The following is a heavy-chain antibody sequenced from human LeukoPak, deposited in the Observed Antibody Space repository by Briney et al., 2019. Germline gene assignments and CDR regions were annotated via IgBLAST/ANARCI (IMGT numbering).Heavy chain of an antibody. Sequence: ASVKVSCKPSGYSFTRNGISWVRQAPGQGLEWMAWISANSGNANYAQNFQDRVTLTTDTSTSTAYMELRSLRSDDTAVYYCARDVNYAFDYWGQGTLVTVSS. CDR2: ISANSGNA. J-gene: IGHJ4*02. V-gene: IGHV1-18*01. CDR1: GYSFTRNG. CDR3: ARDVNYAFDY. D-gene: IGHD3-16*01.